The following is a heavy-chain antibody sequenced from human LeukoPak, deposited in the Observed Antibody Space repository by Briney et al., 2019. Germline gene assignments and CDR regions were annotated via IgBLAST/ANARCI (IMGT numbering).Heavy chain of an antibody. CDR3: ARVCGGDCYPSGFDP. CDR1: GGSMSSYY. Sequence: SETLSLTCTVSGGSMSSYYWSWIRQPPGKGLEWIGYIYYSGSTNYNPSLKSRVTISVDTSKNKFSLKVRSVTAADTAVYYCARVCGGDCYPSGFDPWGQGTLVTVSS. CDR2: IYYSGST. D-gene: IGHD2-21*02. V-gene: IGHV4-59*01. J-gene: IGHJ5*02.